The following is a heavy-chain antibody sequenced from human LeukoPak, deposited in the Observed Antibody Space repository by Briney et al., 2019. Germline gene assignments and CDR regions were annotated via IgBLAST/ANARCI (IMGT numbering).Heavy chain of an antibody. D-gene: IGHD4-23*01. V-gene: IGHV4-30-4*01. J-gene: IGHJ4*02. CDR2: ISYSGST. CDR3: ARYYGGNSNFDY. CDR1: GGSISSGAHY. Sequence: PSETLSLTRTVSGGSISSGAHYWSWVRQPPGKGLEWIGYISYSGSTYYNPSLKSRVTISIDTSKSQFSLKLSSVTAADTAVYYCARYYGGNSNFDYWGQGTLVTVSS.